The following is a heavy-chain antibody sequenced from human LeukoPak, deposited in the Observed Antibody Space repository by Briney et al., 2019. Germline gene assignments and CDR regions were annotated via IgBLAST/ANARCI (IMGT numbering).Heavy chain of an antibody. Sequence: GASVKVSCKASGYTFTNNFMHWVRQAPGQGLEWIGIINPSGDNTWYAQKFQGRVTMTRDMATSTAYMELRSLRSDDTAVYYCARAVADAFDIWGQGTMVTVSS. D-gene: IGHD6-19*01. J-gene: IGHJ3*02. CDR2: INPSGDNT. CDR1: GYTFTNNF. V-gene: IGHV1-46*01. CDR3: ARAVADAFDI.